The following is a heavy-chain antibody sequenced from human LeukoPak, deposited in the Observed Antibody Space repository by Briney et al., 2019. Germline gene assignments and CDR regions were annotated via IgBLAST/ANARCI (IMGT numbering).Heavy chain of an antibody. CDR1: GYSFASYG. D-gene: IGHD7-27*01. CDR3: ASGISGVYFDY. CDR2: VSSYNGNT. J-gene: IGHJ4*02. V-gene: IGHV1-18*01. Sequence: GASVKVSCKASGYSFASYGFSWVRQAPGQGLERMGWVSSYNGNTNYAEKLQGRVTMTEDTSTDTAYMELSSLRSEDTAVYYCASGISGVYFDYWGQGTLVTVSS.